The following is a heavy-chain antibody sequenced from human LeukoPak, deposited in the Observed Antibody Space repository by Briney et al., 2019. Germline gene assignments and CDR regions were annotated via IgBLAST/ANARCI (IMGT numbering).Heavy chain of an antibody. CDR2: IYHSGTS. D-gene: IGHD3-3*01. V-gene: IGHV4-30-4*01. CDR1: CGSTSSGSSF. CDR3: ARTTYDSHYYYYMDV. Sequence: PSQTPFPPSTVSCGSTSSGSSFRGLIPPPPRGGLEGIGYIYHSGTSYYNPSLRSRVSISVDTSKNQFSLKLRPVTAADTAVYYCARTTYDSHYYYYMDVWGKGTTVTVSS. J-gene: IGHJ6*03.